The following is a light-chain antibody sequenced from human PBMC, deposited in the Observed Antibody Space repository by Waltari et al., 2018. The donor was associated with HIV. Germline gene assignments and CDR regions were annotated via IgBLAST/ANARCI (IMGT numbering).Light chain of an antibody. CDR1: TPNIGSSN. Sequence: SALTQPRSVSGSPGQSVTISCSGSTPNIGSSNVNWYQQFSRAAPKLLIYAGAQRPSGVPDRFSGSKSGTSASLVISGLQSEDEADYYCSTCDERLNGVVFGGGTRLTVV. V-gene: IGLV1-44*01. CDR2: AGA. J-gene: IGLJ2*01. CDR3: STCDERLNGVV.